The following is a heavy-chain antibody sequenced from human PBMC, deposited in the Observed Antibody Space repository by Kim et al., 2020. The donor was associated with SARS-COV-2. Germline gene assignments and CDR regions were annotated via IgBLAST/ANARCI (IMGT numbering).Heavy chain of an antibody. CDR2: IYPGDSDT. CDR3: ARQSYDSSGLPVPREGYFDY. J-gene: IGHJ4*02. CDR1: GYSFTSYW. D-gene: IGHD3-22*01. Sequence: GESLKISCKGSGYSFTSYWIGWVRQMPGKGLEWMGIIYPGDSDTRYSPSFQGQVTISADKSISTAYLQWSSLKASDTAMYYCARQSYDSSGLPVPREGYFDYWGQGTLVTVSS. V-gene: IGHV5-51*01.